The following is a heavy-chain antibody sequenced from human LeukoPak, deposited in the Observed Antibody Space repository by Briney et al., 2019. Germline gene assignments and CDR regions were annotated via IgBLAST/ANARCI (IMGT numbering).Heavy chain of an antibody. CDR3: ARGPVYGSGSYLPDY. J-gene: IGHJ4*02. CDR2: IIHSGVT. CDR1: GGSFSGYY. V-gene: IGHV4-34*01. D-gene: IGHD3-10*01. Sequence: PSETLSLTCAVHGGSFSGYYWTWARQPPGKGLEWIGEIIHSGVTNYNPSLKSRLTISLSPSKSQVSLNLTSVTAADTALYYCARGPVYGSGSYLPDYWGQGTLSPFLQ.